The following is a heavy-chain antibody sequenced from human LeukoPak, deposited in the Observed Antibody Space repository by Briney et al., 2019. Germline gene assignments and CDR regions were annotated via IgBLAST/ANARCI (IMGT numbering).Heavy chain of an antibody. CDR2: ISYDGSNK. CDR1: GFTFSSYS. Sequence: PGGSLRLSCAASGFTFSSYSIHWVRQAPGKGLEWVAIISYDGSNKYCADSVKGRFTISRDNSKNTLYLQMDSLRPEDTAVYSCARGLMVRGVSHGLDVWSQGTTVTVSS. D-gene: IGHD3-10*01. V-gene: IGHV3-30-3*01. J-gene: IGHJ6*02. CDR3: ARGLMVRGVSHGLDV.